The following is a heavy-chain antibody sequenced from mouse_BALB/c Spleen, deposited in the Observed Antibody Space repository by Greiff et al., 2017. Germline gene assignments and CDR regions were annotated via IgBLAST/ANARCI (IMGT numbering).Heavy chain of an antibody. D-gene: IGHD1-1*01. CDR3: ARDPDYYGSRFAY. V-gene: IGHV2-9*02. CDR2: IWAGGST. CDR1: GFSLTSYG. Sequence: QVQLKESGPGLVAPSQSLSITCTVSGFSLTSYGVHWVRQPPGKGLEWLGVIWAGGSTNYNSALMSRLSISKDNSKSQVFLKMNSLQTDDTAMYYCARDPDYYGSRFAYWGQGTLVTVSA. J-gene: IGHJ3*01.